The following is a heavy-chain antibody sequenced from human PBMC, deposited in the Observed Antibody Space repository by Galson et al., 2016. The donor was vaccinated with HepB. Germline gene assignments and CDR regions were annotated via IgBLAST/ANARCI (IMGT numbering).Heavy chain of an antibody. D-gene: IGHD5/OR15-5a*01. J-gene: IGHJ4*02. Sequence: CAISGDSVSSNSAAWNWIRQSPSRGLEWLGRTYYRSKWCNDYAESVKSRITINPDTSKNQFSLQLNSVTPEDTAVYYCARVVGRGVYDGRFDYWGQGILVTVSS. CDR3: ARVVGRGVYDGRFDY. CDR2: TYYRSKWCN. CDR1: GDSVSSNSAA. V-gene: IGHV6-1*01.